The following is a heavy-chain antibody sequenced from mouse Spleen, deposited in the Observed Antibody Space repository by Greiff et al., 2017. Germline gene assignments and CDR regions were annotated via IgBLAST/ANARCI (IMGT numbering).Heavy chain of an antibody. CDR3: ARVGATVVDAWFAY. CDR2: INPSSGYT. CDR1: GYTFTSYT. J-gene: IGHJ3*01. Sequence: QVQLKESGAELARPGASVKMSCKASGYTFTSYTMHWVKQRPGQGLEWIGYINPSSGYTKYNQKFKDKATLTADKSSSTAYMQLSSLTSEDSAVYYCARVGATVVDAWFAYWGQGTLVTVSA. V-gene: IGHV1-4*01. D-gene: IGHD1-1*01.